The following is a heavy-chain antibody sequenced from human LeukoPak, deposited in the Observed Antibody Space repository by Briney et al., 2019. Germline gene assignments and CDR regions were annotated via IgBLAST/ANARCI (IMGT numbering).Heavy chain of an antibody. Sequence: NASETLSLTCGVYGVASSGNYWSWIRQSPGRGLEWIGEINHSGSTNYNPSLKSRVSVSADTSKNQFSLKVSSVTAADTAVYYCARDHIWGSYRYTLAWGQGTLVTVSS. V-gene: IGHV4-34*01. D-gene: IGHD3-16*02. CDR3: ARDHIWGSYRYTLA. J-gene: IGHJ5*02. CDR1: GVASSGNY. CDR2: INHSGST.